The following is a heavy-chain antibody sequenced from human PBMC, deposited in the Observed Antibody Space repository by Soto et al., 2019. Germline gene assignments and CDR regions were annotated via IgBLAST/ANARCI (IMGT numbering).Heavy chain of an antibody. CDR1: GGSISSSSYY. CDR3: ARGSPPTVTPEGYFDY. CDR2: IYYSGST. D-gene: IGHD4-17*01. J-gene: IGHJ4*02. V-gene: IGHV4-39*07. Sequence: SETLSLTCTVSGGSISSSSYYWGWIRQPPGKGLEWIGSIYYSGSTYYNPSLKSRVTISVDTSKNQFSLKLSSVTAADTAVYYCARGSPPTVTPEGYFDYWGQGTLVTVSS.